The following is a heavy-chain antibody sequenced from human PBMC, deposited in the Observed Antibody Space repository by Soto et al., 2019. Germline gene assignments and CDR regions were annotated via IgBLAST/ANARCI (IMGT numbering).Heavy chain of an antibody. J-gene: IGHJ6*02. D-gene: IGHD4-17*01. CDR1: GGSISSGGYD. CDR3: ARAANYGDYYYYGMDV. CDR2: IYYSGST. Sequence: QVQLQESGPGLVKPSQTLSLTCTVSGGSISSGGYDWSWIRQHPGKGVGWLGYIYYSGSTYYNPFLKSRLTISVDTSKNQFSLKLSSVTAADTAVYYCARAANYGDYYYYGMDVWGQGTKVTVSS. V-gene: IGHV4-31*03.